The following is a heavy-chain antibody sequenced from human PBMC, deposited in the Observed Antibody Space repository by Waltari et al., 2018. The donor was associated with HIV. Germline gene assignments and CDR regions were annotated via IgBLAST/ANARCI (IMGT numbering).Heavy chain of an antibody. CDR3: AREGFLEAGLYWFDP. D-gene: IGHD3-3*01. CDR2: IIPIFGTA. J-gene: IGHJ5*02. V-gene: IGHV1-69*01. Sequence: VQLVQSGAEVKKPGSSVKVSCKASGGTFSSYATSWVRPAPGQGLEWMGGIIPIFGTANYAQKFQGRVTITADESTSTAYMELSSLRSEDTAVYYCAREGFLEAGLYWFDPWGQGTLVTVSS. CDR1: GGTFSSYA.